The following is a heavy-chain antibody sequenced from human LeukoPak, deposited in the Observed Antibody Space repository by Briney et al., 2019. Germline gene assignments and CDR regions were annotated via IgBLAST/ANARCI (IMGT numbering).Heavy chain of an antibody. V-gene: IGHV3-21*01. CDR3: ARARREYCSGGSCYSSDFDY. J-gene: IGHJ4*02. D-gene: IGHD2-15*01. Sequence: PGGSLRLSCAGSGFTFSSYSMNWVRQAPGKGLEWVSSISSRSSYIYYADSVKGRFTLSRDNAKNSLYLQMNSLRAEDTAVYYCARARREYCSGGSCYSSDFDYWGQGTLVTVSS. CDR1: GFTFSSYS. CDR2: ISSRSSYI.